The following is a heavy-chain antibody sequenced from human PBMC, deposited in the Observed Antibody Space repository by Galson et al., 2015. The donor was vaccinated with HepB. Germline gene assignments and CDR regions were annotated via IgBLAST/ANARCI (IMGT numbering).Heavy chain of an antibody. J-gene: IGHJ4*02. Sequence: SETLSLTCTVAYYPISSGYNWGWIRQPPGKGLEWIGSIYHTGNSYYSPSLKSRVTISVDTSKNQFSLKLSSVAAADTAVYYCARDSVFHDYGVGGIDSWGQGTLVTVSS. CDR3: ARDSVFHDYGVGGIDS. D-gene: IGHD4-17*01. CDR2: IYHTGNS. V-gene: IGHV4-38-2*02. CDR1: YYPISSGYN.